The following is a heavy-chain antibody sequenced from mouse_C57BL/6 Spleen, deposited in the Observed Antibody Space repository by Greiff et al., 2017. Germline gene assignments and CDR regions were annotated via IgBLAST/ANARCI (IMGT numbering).Heavy chain of an antibody. D-gene: IGHD4-1*01. CDR2: INPNNGGT. V-gene: IGHV1-26*01. CDR1: GYTFTDYY. CDR3: ARRDWDGDFDY. Sequence: EVQLQQSGPELVKPGASVKISCKASGYTFTDYYMNWVKKSHGKSLEWIGDINPNNGGTSYNQKFKGKATLTVDKSSSTAYMELRSLTSEDSAVYYCARRDWDGDFDYWGQGTTLTVSS. J-gene: IGHJ2*01.